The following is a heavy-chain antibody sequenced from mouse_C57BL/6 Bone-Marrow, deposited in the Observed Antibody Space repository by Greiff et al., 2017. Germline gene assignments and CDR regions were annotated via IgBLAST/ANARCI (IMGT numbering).Heavy chain of an antibody. CDR1: GFTFSDYG. CDR3: ARTLYGSTLYYFDY. V-gene: IGHV5-17*01. CDR2: ISSGSSTI. J-gene: IGHJ2*01. Sequence: EVKLVESGGGLVKPGGSLKLSCAASGFTFSDYGMHWVRQAPEKGLEWVAYISSGSSTIYYADTVKGRFTISRDNAKNTLFLQMTSLRSEDTAMYDCARTLYGSTLYYFDYWGQGTTLTVSS. D-gene: IGHD1-1*01.